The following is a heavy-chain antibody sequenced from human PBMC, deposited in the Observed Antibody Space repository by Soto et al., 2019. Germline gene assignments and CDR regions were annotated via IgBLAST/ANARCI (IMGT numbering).Heavy chain of an antibody. D-gene: IGHD5-12*01. CDR1: GGSFSGYY. Sequence: ETLSLTCAVYGGSFSGYYWSWIRQPPGKGLEWIGEINHSGSTNYNPSLKSRVTISVDTSKNQFSLKLSSVTAADTAVYYCASTPPYGGHLDYWGQGTLVTVSS. V-gene: IGHV4-34*01. CDR3: ASTPPYGGHLDY. J-gene: IGHJ4*02. CDR2: INHSGST.